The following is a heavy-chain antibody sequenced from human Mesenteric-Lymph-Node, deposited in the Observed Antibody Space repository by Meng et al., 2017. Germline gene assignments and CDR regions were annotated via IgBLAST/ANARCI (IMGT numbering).Heavy chain of an antibody. D-gene: IGHD2-2*01. V-gene: IGHV1-3*01. CDR3: ARTGCSSSSCYDY. CDR1: GYSFTTYA. J-gene: IGHJ4*02. CDR2: INAGNGNT. Sequence: SGAEVKKPGASVKVSCKASGYSFTTYAMHWVRQAPGQRLEWMGWINAGNGNTKYSERFQSRVTIARDTAASTAYMELSSLRSEDTAVYYCARTGCSSSSCYDYWGQGTLVTVSS.